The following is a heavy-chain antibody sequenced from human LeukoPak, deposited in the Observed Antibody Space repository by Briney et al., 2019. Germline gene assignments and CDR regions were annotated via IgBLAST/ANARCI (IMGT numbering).Heavy chain of an antibody. D-gene: IGHD5-12*01. V-gene: IGHV4-59*08. CDR1: GGSISSYY. CDR3: ARRGGTVVGDTGYHYWYFDN. CDR2: ISDSGGT. Sequence: SETLSLTCTVSGGSISSYYWSWVRQFPGKGLEWLGYISDSGGTNYSPSLESRVTISVDTSKNKFFLILSSVTAADTAVYYCARRGGTVVGDTGYHYWYFDNWGQGTLVTVSS. J-gene: IGHJ4*02.